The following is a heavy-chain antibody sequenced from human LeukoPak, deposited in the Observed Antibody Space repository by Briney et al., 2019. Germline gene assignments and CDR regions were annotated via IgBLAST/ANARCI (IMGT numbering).Heavy chain of an antibody. Sequence: SETLSLTCTVSGVSISSYYWSWLRQPPGKGLEWFGYIYYSGSTSYNPSLKSRVTISVDTSKKQFSLKLSSVTAADTAFYYCARYIASYPHDAFDIWGQGTMVTVSS. CDR3: ARYIASYPHDAFDI. CDR2: IYYSGST. D-gene: IGHD1-26*01. V-gene: IGHV4-59*01. J-gene: IGHJ3*02. CDR1: GVSISSYY.